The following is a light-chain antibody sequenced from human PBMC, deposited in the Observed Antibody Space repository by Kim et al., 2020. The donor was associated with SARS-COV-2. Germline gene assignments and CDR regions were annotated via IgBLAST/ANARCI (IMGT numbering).Light chain of an antibody. CDR3: QQYNTSPVT. J-gene: IGKJ4*01. Sequence: DIQMTQSPSTLSASVGDRVTITCRASQSISNWLAWYQQKPGKAPKLLIYDASTLESGVPSGFSGRGSGTEFTLTISSLQPDDFATYFCQQYNTSPVTFGGGTKVDIK. CDR1: QSISNW. CDR2: DAS. V-gene: IGKV1-5*01.